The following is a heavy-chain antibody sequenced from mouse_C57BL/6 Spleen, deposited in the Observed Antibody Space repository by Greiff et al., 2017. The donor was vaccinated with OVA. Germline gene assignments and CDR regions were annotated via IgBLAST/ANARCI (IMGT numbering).Heavy chain of an antibody. CDR2: IDPETGGT. Sequence: VQRVESGAELVRPGASVTLSCKASGYTFTDYEMHWVKQTPVHGLEWIGAIDPETGGTAYNQKFKGKAILTADKSSSTAYMELRSLTSEDSAVYYCTRGANYPYYFDYWGQGTTLTVSS. D-gene: IGHD2-1*01. J-gene: IGHJ2*01. CDR3: TRGANYPYYFDY. V-gene: IGHV1-15*01. CDR1: GYTFTDYE.